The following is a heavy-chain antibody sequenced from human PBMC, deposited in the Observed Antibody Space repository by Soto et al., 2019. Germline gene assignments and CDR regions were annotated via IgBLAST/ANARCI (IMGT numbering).Heavy chain of an antibody. D-gene: IGHD6-13*01. Sequence: QVQLVQSGAEVKKPGASVKVSCKASGYTFTNYGISWVRQAPGQGLAWMGWISAYNGNTNYAQKLQGRVTMTTDTSTSTADRELRSLKSDDTAVYYCARKVAAGTAGWFDPWGQGTLVTVSS. J-gene: IGHJ5*02. CDR2: ISAYNGNT. V-gene: IGHV1-18*04. CDR3: ARKVAAGTAGWFDP. CDR1: GYTFTNYG.